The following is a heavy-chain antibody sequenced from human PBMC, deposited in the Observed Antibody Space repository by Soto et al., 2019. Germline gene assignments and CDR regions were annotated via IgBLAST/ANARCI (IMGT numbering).Heavy chain of an antibody. Sequence: SETLSLTCAVSGVTIITYYCICIRQPPGKGLEWIVYNYHSGTTNYNPSLKSRVTISVDTSKNQFSLRLTSVTAADTAIYYCVREAYIGYGHAIDHWGQGTLVTVSS. D-gene: IGHD5-12*01. CDR2: NYHSGTT. V-gene: IGHV4-59*01. CDR1: GVTIITYY. J-gene: IGHJ4*02. CDR3: VREAYIGYGHAIDH.